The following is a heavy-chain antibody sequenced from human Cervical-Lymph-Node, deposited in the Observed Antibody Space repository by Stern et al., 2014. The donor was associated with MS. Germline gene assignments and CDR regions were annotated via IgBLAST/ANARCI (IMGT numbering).Heavy chain of an antibody. Sequence: VHLVESGGGLVKPGGSLRLSCAASGFTFSDSYMTWIRQTPGKGLEWVSYISRHGDTIKYAESVKGRFTVSRDNAKNSLSLQMSSLRVEDTAVYYCVRGWEPRQDGPSGHDYDAFDIWGQGTMVTVSS. J-gene: IGHJ3*02. CDR3: VRGWEPRQDGPSGHDYDAFDI. CDR2: ISRHGDTI. CDR1: GFTFSDSY. D-gene: IGHD5-12*01. V-gene: IGHV3-11*01.